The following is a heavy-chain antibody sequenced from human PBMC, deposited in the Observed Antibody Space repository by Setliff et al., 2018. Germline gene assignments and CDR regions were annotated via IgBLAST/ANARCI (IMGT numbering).Heavy chain of an antibody. CDR3: ARGGASSRWYYFDY. D-gene: IGHD6-13*01. CDR1: GYTFTNYA. J-gene: IGHJ4*02. CDR2: MNPNSGNT. Sequence: ASVKVSCKASGYTFTNYALNWVRQAPGQGLEWMGWMNPNSGNTGYAQKFQGRVTMTRNTSISTAYMELSSLRSEDTAVYYCARGGASSRWYYFDYWGQGTLVTVSS. V-gene: IGHV1-8*01.